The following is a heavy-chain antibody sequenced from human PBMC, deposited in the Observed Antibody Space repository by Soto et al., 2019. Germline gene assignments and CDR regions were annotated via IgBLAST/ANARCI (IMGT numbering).Heavy chain of an antibody. D-gene: IGHD6-19*01. CDR1: GLSLRTYG. CDR3: ARDVVTAVAGSVNWFDP. Sequence: RGSLVLSCAPSGLSLRTYGMGWVRRAPGKGLEWVAFIWYDGTKKFYANSVKGRSTISKDNSNNILYLQMSGLRAEDTAVYYCARDVVTAVAGSVNWFDPWGQGTLVTVSS. J-gene: IGHJ5*02. V-gene: IGHV3-33*01. CDR2: IWYDGTKK.